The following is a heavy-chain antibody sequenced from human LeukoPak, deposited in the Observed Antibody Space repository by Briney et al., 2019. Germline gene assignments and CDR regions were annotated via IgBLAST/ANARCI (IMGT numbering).Heavy chain of an antibody. CDR1: GFTFSSYG. Sequence: GGSLRLSCAASGFTFSSYGMHWVRQAPGKGLGWVAFIRYDGSNKYYADSVKGRFTISRDNSKNTLYLQMNSLRAEDTAVYYCAKDKELRYFDWLFDLDYWGQGTLVTVSS. CDR2: IRYDGSNK. D-gene: IGHD3-9*01. J-gene: IGHJ4*02. V-gene: IGHV3-30*02. CDR3: AKDKELRYFDWLFDLDY.